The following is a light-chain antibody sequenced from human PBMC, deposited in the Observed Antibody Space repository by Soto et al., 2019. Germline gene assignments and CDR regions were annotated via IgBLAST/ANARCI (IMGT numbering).Light chain of an antibody. CDR1: RSLSSN. V-gene: IGKV3-15*01. J-gene: IGKJ3*01. CDR3: QQYNDWPT. Sequence: EVMMTQSPDTLSVSPGETATLSCRASRSLSSNLAWYQQKPGQAPRLLIYDASSRATGIPARFSGSGSGTEFTLTISSLRSEDFAIYFCQQYNDWPTFGPGTKVDIK. CDR2: DAS.